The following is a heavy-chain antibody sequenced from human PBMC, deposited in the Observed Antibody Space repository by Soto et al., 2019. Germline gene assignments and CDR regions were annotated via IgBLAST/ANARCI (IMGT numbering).Heavy chain of an antibody. Sequence: ASVKVSCKASGYTFTSYAMHWVRQAPGQRLEWMGWINAGNGNTKYSQKFQGRVTITRDTSASTAYMELSSLRSEDTAVYYCARSSPIAVAGTGWFDPWGQGALVTVSS. CDR1: GYTFTSYA. CDR3: ARSSPIAVAGTGWFDP. D-gene: IGHD6-19*01. CDR2: INAGNGNT. J-gene: IGHJ5*02. V-gene: IGHV1-3*01.